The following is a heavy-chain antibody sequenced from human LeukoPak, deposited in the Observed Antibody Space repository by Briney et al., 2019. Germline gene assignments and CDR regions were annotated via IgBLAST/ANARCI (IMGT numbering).Heavy chain of an antibody. CDR3: ARLKSWRDLYYFDY. CDR2: IYYSGST. D-gene: IGHD3-3*01. Sequence: PSETLSLTCTVSGGSISSYYWSWIRQPPGKGLEWIGYIYYSGSTNYNPSLKSRVTISVDTSKNQFSLKLSSVTAADTAVYYCARLKSWRDLYYFDYWGQGTLVTVSS. CDR1: GGSISSYY. V-gene: IGHV4-59*01. J-gene: IGHJ4*02.